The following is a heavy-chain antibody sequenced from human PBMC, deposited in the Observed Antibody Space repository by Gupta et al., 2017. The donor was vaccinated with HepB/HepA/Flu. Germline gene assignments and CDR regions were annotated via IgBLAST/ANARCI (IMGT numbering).Heavy chain of an antibody. D-gene: IGHD3-3*01. J-gene: IGHJ4*02. CDR1: GFTFDDYA. V-gene: IGHV3-9*03. CDR3: AKDEGLRFLEWAFDY. CDR2: ISWNSGSI. Sequence: EVQLVESGGGLVQPGRSLRLSCAASGFTFDDYAMHWVRQAPGKGLEWVSGISWNSGSIGYADSVKGRFTISRDNAKNSLYLQMNSLRAEDMALYYCAKDEGLRFLEWAFDYWGQGTLVTVSS.